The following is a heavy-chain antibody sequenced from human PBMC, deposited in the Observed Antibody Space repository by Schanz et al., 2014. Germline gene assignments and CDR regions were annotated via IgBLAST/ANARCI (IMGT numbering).Heavy chain of an antibody. V-gene: IGHV1-46*03. CDR2: INPSGGST. D-gene: IGHD6-13*01. CDR1: GYTFTSYY. Sequence: QLMQSGSEVRKPGASVKVSCKASGYTFTSYYMHWVRQASGQGLGWMGIINPSGGSTSYAQKFQSRVAMARDTSTSTVCREMSSLRAEDAAVYYCAREGEAAGGFDYWGQGTLVTVSS. J-gene: IGHJ4*02. CDR3: AREGEAAGGFDY.